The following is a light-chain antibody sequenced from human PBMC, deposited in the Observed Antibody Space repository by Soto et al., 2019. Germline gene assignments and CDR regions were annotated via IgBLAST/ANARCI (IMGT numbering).Light chain of an antibody. J-gene: IGKJ1*01. CDR2: ATS. Sequence: EIVVTQSPATLSVSPGERATLSCRASQSVGNNFAWYQQKPGQAPRLLIFATSTRATGVPARFSGSGSGTEFTLTISSLQSEDFATYYCLQDYNYPRTFGQGTKVEIK. CDR3: LQDYNYPRT. CDR1: QSVGNN. V-gene: IGKV3-15*01.